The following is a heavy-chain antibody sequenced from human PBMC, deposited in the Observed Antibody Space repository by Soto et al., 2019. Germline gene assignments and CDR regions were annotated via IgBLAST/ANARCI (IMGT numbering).Heavy chain of an antibody. J-gene: IGHJ3*02. Sequence: GGSLRLSCAASGFIFSSFEMIWVRQAPGKGLEWVSYISGSGYTSDGGPTIHYADSVKGRFTISRNNAKNSLYLQMNSLRAEDTAVYYCARVIPAAVAGFAFDIWGQGTMVTVSS. V-gene: IGHV3-48*03. CDR1: GFIFSSFE. CDR2: ISGSGYTSDGGPTI. CDR3: ARVIPAAVAGFAFDI. D-gene: IGHD2-2*01.